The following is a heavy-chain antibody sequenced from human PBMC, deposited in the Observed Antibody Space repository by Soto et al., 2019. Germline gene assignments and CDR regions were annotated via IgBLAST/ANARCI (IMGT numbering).Heavy chain of an antibody. V-gene: IGHV3-48*04. Sequence: ESGGGSVQPGGSLRLSCAASGFTFSSYSMNWVRQAPGKGLEWVSYISSGSVTIYYADSVKGRFTISRDNAKNSLNLQMNSLRAEDTAVYYCARDRAVSGSPPHPDYWGQGTLVTVSS. CDR1: GFTFSSYS. D-gene: IGHD6-19*01. J-gene: IGHJ4*02. CDR3: ARDRAVSGSPPHPDY. CDR2: ISSGSVTI.